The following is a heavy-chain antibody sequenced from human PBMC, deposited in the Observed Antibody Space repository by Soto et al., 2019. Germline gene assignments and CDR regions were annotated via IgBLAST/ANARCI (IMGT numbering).Heavy chain of an antibody. D-gene: IGHD6-19*01. CDR1: GYTFTSYY. V-gene: IGHV1-46*03. J-gene: IGHJ4*02. CDR2: INPSGGST. Sequence: GASVKVTCKACGYTFTSYYMHWVRQAPGQGLEWMGIINPSGGSTSYAQKFQGRVTMTRDTSTSTVYMELSSLRSEDTAVYYCARVGPYSSGWYYFDYCGQGTLVTVSS. CDR3: ARVGPYSSGWYYFDY.